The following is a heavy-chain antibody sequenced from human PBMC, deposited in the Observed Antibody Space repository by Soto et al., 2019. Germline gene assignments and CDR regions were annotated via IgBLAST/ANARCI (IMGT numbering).Heavy chain of an antibody. CDR1: LVSISSGDW. Sequence: QVQLQESGPGLVEPSGTLSLTCAVSLVSISSGDWWRWVRQSPERGLEYIGESSHSGTTNYNPALESRDTITLDSSMNQFSLTLTSVTAADTAGYYCATKNVPTPGTYWGQGTLVIVSS. CDR3: ATKNVPTPGTY. V-gene: IGHV4-4*02. J-gene: IGHJ4*02. D-gene: IGHD3-10*02. CDR2: SSHSGTT.